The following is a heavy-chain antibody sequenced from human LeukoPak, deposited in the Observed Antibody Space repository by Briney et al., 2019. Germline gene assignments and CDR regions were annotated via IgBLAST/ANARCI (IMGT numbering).Heavy chain of an antibody. V-gene: IGHV3-33*01. D-gene: IGHD1-14*01. J-gene: IGHJ4*02. CDR3: VRDGGAGFDY. CDR1: GFIFSSYG. Sequence: GRSLRLSCAASGFIFSSYGMHWVRQAPGKGLEWVAVIWYDGSNKYYADSVKGQFTISRDDSKNTLYLQMDSLRAEDTAVYCCVRDGGAGFDYWGQGTLVTVSS. CDR2: IWYDGSNK.